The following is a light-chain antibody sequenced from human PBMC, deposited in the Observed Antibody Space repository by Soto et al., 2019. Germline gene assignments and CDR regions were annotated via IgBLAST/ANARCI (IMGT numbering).Light chain of an antibody. Sequence: QAVVTQEPSLTVSPGGTVTLTCDSSTGAVTNGHYPYWFQQKPGQAPTTLIYDTNNKHSWTPARFSGSLLGGKAALTLSGAQTEDEAEYYCLLSYPGVNVVFGGGTKLTVL. CDR3: LLSYPGVNVV. CDR2: DTN. CDR1: TGAVTNGHY. J-gene: IGLJ2*01. V-gene: IGLV7-46*01.